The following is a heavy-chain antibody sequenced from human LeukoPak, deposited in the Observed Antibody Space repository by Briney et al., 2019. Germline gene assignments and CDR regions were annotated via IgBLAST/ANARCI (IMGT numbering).Heavy chain of an antibody. J-gene: IGHJ1*01. V-gene: IGHV3-7*01. CDR2: IDPDGRDT. D-gene: IGHD2-21*02. CDR1: GFTFNRCW. CDR3: TSWGDTTAEYFQR. Sequence: GGSLRLSCVVSGFTFNRCWMNWVRQAPGKGLEWVAHIDPDGRDTYYVDSVKGRFTISRDNAQNSMYLQMNSLRVEDTAVYYCTSWGDTTAEYFQRWGQGTLVTVS.